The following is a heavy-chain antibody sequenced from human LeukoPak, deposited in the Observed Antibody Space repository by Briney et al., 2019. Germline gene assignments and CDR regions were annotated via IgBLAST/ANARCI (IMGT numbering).Heavy chain of an antibody. D-gene: IGHD4-23*01. J-gene: IGHJ5*02. CDR2: IYYSGST. CDR3: ARGPADYGGLYNWFDP. Sequence: LRLSCAASGFTFSSYAMHWIRQHPGKGLEWIGYIYYSGSTYYNPSLKSRVTISVDTSKNQFSLKLSSVTAADTAVYYCARGPADYGGLYNWFDPWGQGTLVTVSS. V-gene: IGHV4-31*02. CDR1: GFTFSSYAMH.